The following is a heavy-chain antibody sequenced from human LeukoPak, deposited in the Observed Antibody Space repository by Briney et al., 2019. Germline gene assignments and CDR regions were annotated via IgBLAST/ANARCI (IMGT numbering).Heavy chain of an antibody. Sequence: ASVKVSCKASGYTFSGFYIYWVRQAPGQGLEWMGWINPNSGGTNYAQKFRGRVTITRDTSISTAYMELSRLRSGDTAVYYCARLSWLRHAFDIWGQGTMVTVSS. J-gene: IGHJ3*02. V-gene: IGHV1-2*02. CDR1: GYTFSGFY. CDR3: ARLSWLRHAFDI. D-gene: IGHD5-12*01. CDR2: INPNSGGT.